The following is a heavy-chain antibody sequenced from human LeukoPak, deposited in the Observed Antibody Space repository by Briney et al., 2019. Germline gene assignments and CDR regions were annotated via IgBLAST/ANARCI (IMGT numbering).Heavy chain of an antibody. D-gene: IGHD5-18*01. CDR1: GYSFTNYW. CDR2: IDPSDSET. Sequence: GESLKISCKTSGYSFTNYWIGWVRQMPGKGLEWMGIIDPSDSETRYTPSFQGQVTISVDKSLTTAYLQWDSLKASDTAMYYCARQTAMGRSGDYWGQGTLVTVSS. J-gene: IGHJ4*02. CDR3: ARQTAMGRSGDY. V-gene: IGHV5-51*01.